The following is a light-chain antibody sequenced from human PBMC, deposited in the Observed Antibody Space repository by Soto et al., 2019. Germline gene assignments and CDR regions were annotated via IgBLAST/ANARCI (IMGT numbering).Light chain of an antibody. CDR3: GTCDSSLSAVV. V-gene: IGLV1-51*01. CDR1: SSNIGKSY. J-gene: IGLJ2*01. CDR2: DNN. Sequence: QSVLTQPPSVSAAPGQKVTISCSGSSSNIGKSYVSWYHHLPGIAPKLLIYDNNKRPSGIPDRFSGSKSGTSATLGITGLQTGDEADYYCGTCDSSLSAVVFGGGTKVTVL.